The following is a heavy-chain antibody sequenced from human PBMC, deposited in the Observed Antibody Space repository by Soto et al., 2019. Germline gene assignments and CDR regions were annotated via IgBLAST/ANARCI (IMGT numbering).Heavy chain of an antibody. Sequence: QPGGSLRLSCVASGFTFSDFWMSWVRQAPGKGLEWVATIKKDGTEKYYMDSVKGRFSLSRDNPKNSLYLQMNSLTAEDSAVYYCTRFRQGAFLDYRGQGSVVTVSA. V-gene: IGHV3-7*01. CDR1: GFTFSDFW. D-gene: IGHD3-16*01. J-gene: IGHJ4*02. CDR3: TRFRQGAFLDY. CDR2: IKKDGTEK.